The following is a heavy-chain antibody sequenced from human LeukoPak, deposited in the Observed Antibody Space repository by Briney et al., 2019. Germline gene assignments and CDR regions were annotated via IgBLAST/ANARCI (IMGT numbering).Heavy chain of an antibody. CDR1: GFTFDDYG. Sequence: GGSLRLSCAASGFTFDDYGMRWVGQVPGKGREWVSGINWNGGSTGYVDSVKGRFTISRDNAKNSLYLQMNSLRAEDTAFYYCAREGYCSSTSCAYGMDVWGQGTTVTVSS. CDR3: AREGYCSSTSCAYGMDV. D-gene: IGHD2-2*01. CDR2: INWNGGST. J-gene: IGHJ6*02. V-gene: IGHV3-20*04.